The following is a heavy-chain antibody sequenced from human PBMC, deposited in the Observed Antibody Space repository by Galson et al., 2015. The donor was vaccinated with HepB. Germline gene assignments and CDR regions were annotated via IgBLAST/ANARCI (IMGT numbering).Heavy chain of an antibody. CDR2: TDPSDPHT. CDR1: GYNFTTYW. D-gene: IGHD3-10*01. CDR3: ARHKYYYGSGIRAFDI. Sequence: QSGAEVKKPGESLRISCKGSGYNFTTYWISWVRQMSGKGLEWMGRTDPSDPHTNYSPSFQGHVTISTDKSISTAYLQWSSLKASDTAIYYCARHKYYYGSGIRAFDIWGQGTMVTVSS. J-gene: IGHJ3*02. V-gene: IGHV5-10-1*01.